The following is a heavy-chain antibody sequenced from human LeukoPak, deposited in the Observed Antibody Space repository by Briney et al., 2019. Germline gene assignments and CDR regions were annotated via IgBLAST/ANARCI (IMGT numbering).Heavy chain of an antibody. Sequence: PSETLSLTCAVYGGSFSGYYWSWIRQPPGKGLEWIGEINHSGSTNYNPSLKSRITISVDTSKNQFSLKLSSVTAADTAVYYCARGLSAIVYWGQETLVTVSS. V-gene: IGHV4-34*01. J-gene: IGHJ4*02. CDR2: INHSGST. D-gene: IGHD2-15*01. CDR3: ARGLSAIVY. CDR1: GGSFSGYY.